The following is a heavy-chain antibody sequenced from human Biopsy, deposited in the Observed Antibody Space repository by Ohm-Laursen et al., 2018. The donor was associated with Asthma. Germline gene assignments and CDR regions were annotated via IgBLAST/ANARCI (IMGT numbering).Heavy chain of an antibody. CDR2: IHYSGSA. CDR3: ARSVTGSLAYCADDCSFHLDR. Sequence: SQTLSLTCSVSGDSFTYPGYYWSWVRQLPGRGLEWIGYIHYSGSAYYNPSLKSRISMSVDMSKKQFSLEVRSVTAADTAVYYCARSVTGSLAYCADDCSFHLDRWGPGTLVTVSS. V-gene: IGHV4-31*03. CDR1: GDSFTYPGYY. D-gene: IGHD2-21*01. J-gene: IGHJ5*02.